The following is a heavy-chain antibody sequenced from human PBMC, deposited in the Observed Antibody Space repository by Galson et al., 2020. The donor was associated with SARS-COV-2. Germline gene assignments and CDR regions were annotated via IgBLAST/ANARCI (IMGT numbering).Heavy chain of an antibody. J-gene: IGHJ3*02. CDR3: ARDRNHRDHDAFDI. CDR1: GGSISSYY. V-gene: IGHV4-59*13. CDR2: IYYSGST. Sequence: SQTLSLTCTVSGGSISSYYWSWIRQPPGKGLEWIGYIYYSGSTNYNPSLKSRVTISVDTSKNQFSLKLSSVTAADTAVYYCARDRNHRDHDAFDIWGQGTMVTVSS.